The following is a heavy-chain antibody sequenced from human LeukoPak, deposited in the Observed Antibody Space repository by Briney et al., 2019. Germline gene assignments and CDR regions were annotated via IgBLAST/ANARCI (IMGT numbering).Heavy chain of an antibody. D-gene: IGHD6-6*01. CDR1: GETVSSGAYY. Sequence: SETLSLTCSVSGETVSSGAYYWSWSRQHPGKGLEWIGNIYSSGSTYYNPTLRSRLTISIDTSNNQFSLKMTSVTAADMAVYYCAREGVAARLMYGFQNWFDPWGQGTLVTVSS. J-gene: IGHJ5*02. V-gene: IGHV4-31*03. CDR2: IYSSGST. CDR3: AREGVAARLMYGFQNWFDP.